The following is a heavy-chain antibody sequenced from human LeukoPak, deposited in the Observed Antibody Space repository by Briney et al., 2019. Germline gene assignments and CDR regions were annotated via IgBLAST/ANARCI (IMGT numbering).Heavy chain of an antibody. CDR3: AKDQDSSGWYYFDY. J-gene: IGHJ4*02. Sequence: GGSLRLSCAASGFTVSSNYMSWVRQAPGKGLEWVSVIYSGGGTYYADSVKGRFTISRDNSKNTLYLQMNSLRAEDTAVYYCAKDQDSSGWYYFDYWGQGTLVTVSS. D-gene: IGHD6-19*01. CDR1: GFTVSSNY. CDR2: IYSGGGT. V-gene: IGHV3-53*01.